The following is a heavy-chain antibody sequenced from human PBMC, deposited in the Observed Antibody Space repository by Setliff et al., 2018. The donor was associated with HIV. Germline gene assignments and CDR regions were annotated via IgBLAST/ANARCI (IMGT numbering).Heavy chain of an antibody. D-gene: IGHD1-1*01. CDR3: ARFQAWQLGRRGGYYYYMDV. V-gene: IGHV4-59*01. CDR2: IHYSGSS. CDR1: GGSISGYY. J-gene: IGHJ6*03. Sequence: SETLSLTCTVSGGSISGYYWSWIRQPPEKRLELIGFIHYSGSSDYNPSLKSRITISVDMSRNQFSLVLSSVTAAGTAVYYCARFQAWQLGRRGGYYYYMDVWGKGTTVTVSS.